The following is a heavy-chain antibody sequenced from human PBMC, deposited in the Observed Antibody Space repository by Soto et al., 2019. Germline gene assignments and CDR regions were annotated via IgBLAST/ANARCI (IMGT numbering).Heavy chain of an antibody. V-gene: IGHV3-23*01. CDR1: GFTFSSYA. D-gene: IGHD6-19*01. CDR2: ISGSGGST. CDR3: AKRVAVAGIFLYYYYGMDV. Sequence: GGSLRLSCAASGFTFSSYAMSWVRQAPGKGLEWVSAISGSGGSTYYADSVKGRFTISRDNSKNTLYLQMNSLRAEDTAVYYCAKRVAVAGIFLYYYYGMDVWGQGTTVTVSS. J-gene: IGHJ6*02.